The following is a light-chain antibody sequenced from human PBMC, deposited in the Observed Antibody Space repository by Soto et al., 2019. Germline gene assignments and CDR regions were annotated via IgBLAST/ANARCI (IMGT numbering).Light chain of an antibody. CDR2: DFS. CDR1: TTDIGGHNY. CDR3: SSSTTSGTPVM. V-gene: IGLV2-14*03. Sequence: QSALTQPASVSGTLGQSITISCSEITTDIGGHNYVSWYQQHPGKAPKLLTSDFSDRPSGISSRFSASKSGSAASLTISGLQADDEADYYCSSSTTSGTPVMFGGGTQLTVL. J-gene: IGLJ3*02.